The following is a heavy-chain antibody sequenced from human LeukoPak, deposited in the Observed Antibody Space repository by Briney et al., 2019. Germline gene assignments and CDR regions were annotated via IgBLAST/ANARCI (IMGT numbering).Heavy chain of an antibody. D-gene: IGHD6-6*01. J-gene: IGHJ5*02. CDR2: IYHSGTT. V-gene: IGHV4-4*02. CDR1: GGSITSTHW. Sequence: SGTLSLTCAVSGGSITSTHWFSWVRQPPGKGLEWIGEIYHSGTTNYNPSLESRVTMSVDKSKSHFSLNLSSMTAADTAVYYCAREVVAARPTGAWFDPWGQGTLVTVSS. CDR3: AREVVAARPTGAWFDP.